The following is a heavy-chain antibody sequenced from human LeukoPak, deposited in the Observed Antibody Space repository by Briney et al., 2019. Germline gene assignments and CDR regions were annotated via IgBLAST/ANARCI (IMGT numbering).Heavy chain of an antibody. D-gene: IGHD6-13*01. Sequence: GGSLRLSCAASGFSVSNNYMNWVRQASGKGLEWVSVMHSDGRTFYADSVKGRFTISRDKSKNMFYLQMDSLRAEDTAVYYCARVPYYTSSPESDDSWGQGTLVTVSS. J-gene: IGHJ4*02. CDR2: MHSDGRT. CDR1: GFSVSNNY. CDR3: ARVPYYTSSPESDDS. V-gene: IGHV3-53*01.